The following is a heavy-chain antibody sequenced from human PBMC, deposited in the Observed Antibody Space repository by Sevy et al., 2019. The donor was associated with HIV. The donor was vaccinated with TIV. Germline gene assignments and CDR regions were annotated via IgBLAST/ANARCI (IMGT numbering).Heavy chain of an antibody. CDR1: GFTFSSYS. D-gene: IGHD2-2*01. V-gene: IGHV3-21*01. CDR3: ARGGARADIVVVPAARSGFVPDY. J-gene: IGHJ4*02. Sequence: GGSLRLSCAASGFTFSSYSMNWVRQAPGKGLEWVSSISSSSSYIYYADSVKGRFTISRDNAKNSLYLQMNSLRAEDTAVYYCARGGARADIVVVPAARSGFVPDYWGQGTLVTVSS. CDR2: ISSSSSYI.